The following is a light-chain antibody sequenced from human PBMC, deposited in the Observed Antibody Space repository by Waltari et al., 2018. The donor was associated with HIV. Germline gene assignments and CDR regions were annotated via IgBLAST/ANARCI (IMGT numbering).Light chain of an antibody. CDR1: SSHLSTNT. CDR3: ATWDDSLNAWV. V-gene: IGLV1-44*01. Sequence: QSVLNQSPSASGTPGQRVIISCSGRSSHLSTNTVTRYQQFPGTAPKLLIYSYGQRPSGVPERFSGSKSATSASLAISGLRSEDEADYYCATWDDSLNAWVFGGGTKLTVL. CDR2: SYG. J-gene: IGLJ3*02.